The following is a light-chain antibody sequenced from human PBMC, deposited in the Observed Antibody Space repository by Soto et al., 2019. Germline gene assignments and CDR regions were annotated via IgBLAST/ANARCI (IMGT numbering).Light chain of an antibody. Sequence: QSALTQPASVSGSPGQSITISCTGTSSDVGAYDYVSWYQQHPDKAPKLMIYEVSNRPSGVSNRFSGSKSVNTATLTISGLQADDEADYYRSSYTSSSTRVFGTGTKVT. CDR2: EVS. V-gene: IGLV2-14*03. CDR3: SSYTSSSTRV. CDR1: SSDVGAYDY. J-gene: IGLJ1*01.